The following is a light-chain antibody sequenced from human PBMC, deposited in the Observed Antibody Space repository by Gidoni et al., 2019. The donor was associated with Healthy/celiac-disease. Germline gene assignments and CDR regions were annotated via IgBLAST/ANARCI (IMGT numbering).Light chain of an antibody. J-gene: IGLJ2*01. CDR1: SLRSYY. Sequence: SSALTQDPAVSVALGQTVGITCQGDSLRSYYARWYQQKPGQAPVLVIYGKNNRPSGIPDRFSGSSSGNTASLTITGAQAEDEADYYCNSRDSSGNHVVFGGGTKLTVL. V-gene: IGLV3-19*01. CDR3: NSRDSSGNHVV. CDR2: GKN.